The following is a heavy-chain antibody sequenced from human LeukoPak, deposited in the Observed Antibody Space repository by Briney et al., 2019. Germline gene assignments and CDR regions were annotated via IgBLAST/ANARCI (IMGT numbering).Heavy chain of an antibody. Sequence: PSETLSLTCAVYGGSFSGYYWSWIRQPPGKGLEWIGETNHSGSTNYNPSLKSRVTISVDTSKNQFSLKLSSVTAADTAVYYCARSPYYDFWSGGPGAFDIWGQGTMVTVSS. CDR2: TNHSGST. J-gene: IGHJ3*02. V-gene: IGHV4-34*01. CDR3: ARSPYYDFWSGGPGAFDI. CDR1: GGSFSGYY. D-gene: IGHD3-3*01.